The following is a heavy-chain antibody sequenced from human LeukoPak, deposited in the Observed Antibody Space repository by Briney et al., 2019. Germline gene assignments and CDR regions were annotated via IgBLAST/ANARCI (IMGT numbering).Heavy chain of an antibody. Sequence: SETLSLTCAVYGVSFSDYYWSWIRQPPGKGLEWIGEINHSGSTNYNPTLKSRVTISVDTSKNQFSLTLSSVTSADTAVYYCARVRDVVLVVAAPRYGMDVRGQGTTVTVSS. J-gene: IGHJ6*02. CDR2: INHSGST. CDR3: ARVRDVVLVVAAPRYGMDV. CDR1: GVSFSDYY. D-gene: IGHD2-15*01. V-gene: IGHV4-34*01.